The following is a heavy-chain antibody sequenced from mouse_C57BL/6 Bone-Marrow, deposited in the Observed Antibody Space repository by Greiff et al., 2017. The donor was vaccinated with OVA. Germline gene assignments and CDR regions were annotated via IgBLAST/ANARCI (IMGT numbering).Heavy chain of an antibody. CDR1: GYAFSSYW. D-gene: IGHD1-1*02. J-gene: IGHJ2*01. CDR3: ARWSSGRRDY. V-gene: IGHV1-80*01. CDR2: IYPGDGDT. Sequence: VKLMESGAELAKPGASVKISCKASGYAFSSYWMNWVKQRPGKGLEWIGQIYPGDGDTNYNGKFKGKATLTADKSSSTAYMQLSSLTSEDSAVYFCARWSSGRRDYWGQGTTLTVSS.